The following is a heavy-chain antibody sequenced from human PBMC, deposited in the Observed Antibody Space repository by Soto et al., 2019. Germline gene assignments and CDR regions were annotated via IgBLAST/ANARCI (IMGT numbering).Heavy chain of an antibody. V-gene: IGHV4-39*07. CDR3: AREGIAGYYGSGSYYDY. Sequence: SETLSLTCTVSGGSISSSSYYWGWIRQPPGKGLEWIGSIYYSGSTYYNPSLKSRVTISVDTSKNQFSLKLSSVTAADTAVYYCAREGIAGYYGSGSYYDYWGQGTLVTVSS. D-gene: IGHD3-10*01. CDR1: GGSISSSSYY. CDR2: IYYSGST. J-gene: IGHJ4*02.